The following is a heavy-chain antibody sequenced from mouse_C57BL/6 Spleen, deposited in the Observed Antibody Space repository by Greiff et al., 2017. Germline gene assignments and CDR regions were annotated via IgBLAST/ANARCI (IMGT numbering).Heavy chain of an antibody. CDR1: GFTFSDYG. CDR2: ISSGRSTI. J-gene: IGHJ2*01. Sequence: EVMLVESGGGLVKPGGSLKLSCAASGFTFSDYGMHWVRQAPEQGLEWVAYISSGRSTIYYADTVKGRFTISRDKAKNTLFRQRTSLRAEDTAIYYCARGYTIGSYWGQGTTLTVSS. D-gene: IGHD2-14*01. CDR3: ARGYTIGSY. V-gene: IGHV5-17*01.